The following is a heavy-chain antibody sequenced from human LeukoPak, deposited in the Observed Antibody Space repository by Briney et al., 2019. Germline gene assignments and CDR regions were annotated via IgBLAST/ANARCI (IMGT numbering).Heavy chain of an antibody. CDR3: ARDPGHYGSGSYYKVIWYYFDY. Sequence: TGGSLRLSCAASGFTFSSYAMHWVRQAPGKGLEWVAVISYDGSNKYYADSVKGRFTISRDNSKNTLYLRMNSLRAEDTAVYYCARDPGHYGSGSYYKVIWYYFDYWGQGTLVTVSS. V-gene: IGHV3-30*04. CDR2: ISYDGSNK. J-gene: IGHJ4*02. D-gene: IGHD3-10*01. CDR1: GFTFSSYA.